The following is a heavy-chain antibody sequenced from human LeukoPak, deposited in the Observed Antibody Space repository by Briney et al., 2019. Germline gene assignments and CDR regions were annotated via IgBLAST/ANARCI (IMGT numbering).Heavy chain of an antibody. CDR3: AKEGGKYCSSTSCYWDY. CDR1: GFTFDDYA. J-gene: IGHJ4*02. D-gene: IGHD2-2*01. V-gene: IGHV3-9*01. CDR2: ISWNSGSI. Sequence: PGRSLRLSCAASGFTFDDYAMHWVRQAPGKGLGWVSGISWNSGSIGYADSVKGRFTISRDNAKNSLYLQMNSLRAEDTALYYCAKEGGKYCSSTSCYWDYWGQGTLVTVSS.